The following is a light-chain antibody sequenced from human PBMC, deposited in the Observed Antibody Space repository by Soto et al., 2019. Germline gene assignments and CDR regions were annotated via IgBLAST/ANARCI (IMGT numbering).Light chain of an antibody. CDR1: QLGDRY. J-gene: IGLJ2*01. Sequence: SSELTQPPSVSVSPGQTVSIPCSGDQLGDRYACWYQQKPGQSPVLVIYLDTKRPSGIPERFSGSNSGNTATLTISGTQAMDEADYYCQAWDDTTGVVFGGGTKLTVL. V-gene: IGLV3-1*01. CDR3: QAWDDTTGVV. CDR2: LDT.